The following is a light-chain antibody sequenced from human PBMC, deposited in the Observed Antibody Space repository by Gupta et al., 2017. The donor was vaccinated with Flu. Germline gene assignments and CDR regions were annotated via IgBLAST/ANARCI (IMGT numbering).Light chain of an antibody. V-gene: IGKV3-11*01. Sequence: EIVLTQSPATLSLSPGERATLSCRASQSVSSYLAWYQQKPGQAPRLLIYDASNRATGIPARFSGSGYGTDFTLTISSREPEDFAVYYCQQPSNWPPLTFGGGTQVEIK. CDR3: QQPSNWPPLT. J-gene: IGKJ4*01. CDR1: QSVSSY. CDR2: DAS.